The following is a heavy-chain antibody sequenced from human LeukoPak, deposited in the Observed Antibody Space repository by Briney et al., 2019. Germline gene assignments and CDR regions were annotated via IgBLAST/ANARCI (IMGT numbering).Heavy chain of an antibody. CDR3: ASHCGGDCYSNSFDY. J-gene: IGHJ4*02. CDR1: GDSVSSGSYY. V-gene: IGHV4-61*01. D-gene: IGHD2-21*02. Sequence: SETLSLTCTVSGDSVSSGSYYWSCIRQPPGRGLEWLGYIYYSGSTNDNPSLKSRVTISVDTSKNQFSLKLSSVTAADTAVYYCASHCGGDCYSNSFDYWGQGTLVTVSS. CDR2: IYYSGST.